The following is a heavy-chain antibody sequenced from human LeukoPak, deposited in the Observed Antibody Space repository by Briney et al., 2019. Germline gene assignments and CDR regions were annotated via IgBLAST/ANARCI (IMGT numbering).Heavy chain of an antibody. D-gene: IGHD3-10*01. Sequence: SETLSLTCAVYGGSFSGYYWSWIRQPPGKGLEWIGEINHSGSTNYNLSLKSRVTISVDTSKNQFSLKLSSVTAADTAVYYCARGTIWFGVTFDYWGQGTLVTVSS. V-gene: IGHV4-34*01. CDR2: INHSGST. CDR1: GGSFSGYY. CDR3: ARGTIWFGVTFDY. J-gene: IGHJ4*02.